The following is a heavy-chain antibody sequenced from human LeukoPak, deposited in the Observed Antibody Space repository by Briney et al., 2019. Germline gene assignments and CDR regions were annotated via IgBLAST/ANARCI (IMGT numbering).Heavy chain of an antibody. CDR3: ARESSSFLDY. CDR2: IYSGGST. CDR1: GFTVSSNY. V-gene: IGHV3-53*01. Sequence: PGGSLRLSCAASGFTVSSNYMSWVRQAPGKGLEWVSVIYSGGSTYYADSVKGRFTISRDNSKNTLYLQMNSLRADDTAVYYCARESSSFLDYWGQGTLVTVSS. D-gene: IGHD6-6*01. J-gene: IGHJ4*02.